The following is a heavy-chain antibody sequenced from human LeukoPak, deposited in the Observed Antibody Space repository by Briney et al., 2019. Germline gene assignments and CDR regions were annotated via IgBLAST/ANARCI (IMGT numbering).Heavy chain of an antibody. CDR2: ISSSGSTI. Sequence: GGSLRLSCAASGFTFSSYSMNWVRQAPGKGLEWVSYISSSGSTIYYADSVKGRFTISRDNAKNSLYLQMNSLRAEDTAVYYCAREIAVAADVDYWGQGTLVTVSS. CDR1: GFTFSSYS. CDR3: AREIAVAADVDY. D-gene: IGHD6-19*01. V-gene: IGHV3-48*04. J-gene: IGHJ4*02.